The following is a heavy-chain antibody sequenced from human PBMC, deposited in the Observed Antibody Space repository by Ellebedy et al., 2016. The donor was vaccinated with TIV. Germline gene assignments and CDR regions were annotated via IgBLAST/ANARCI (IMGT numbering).Heavy chain of an antibody. Sequence: MPGGSLRLSCTVSGGSVSGPYWSLIRQPPGKGLEWIGLIYSGGTSSYSPSLRSRVAMSVDTSKNQLSLTLTSVTAADTAVYYCARQIYGGNNAFDLWGQGTMVAVSS. CDR3: ARQIYGGNNAFDL. CDR2: IYSGGTS. V-gene: IGHV4-59*08. D-gene: IGHD4-23*01. J-gene: IGHJ3*01. CDR1: GGSVSGPY.